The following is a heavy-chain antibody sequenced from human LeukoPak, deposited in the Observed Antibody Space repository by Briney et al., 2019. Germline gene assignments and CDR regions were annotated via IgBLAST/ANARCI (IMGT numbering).Heavy chain of an antibody. CDR1: GGSFSGYY. V-gene: IGHV4-34*01. Sequence: SETLSLTCAVYGGSFSGYYWSWIRQPPGKGLEWIGEINHSGSTNYNPSLKSRVTISVDTSKNQFSLKLTSVTAADTAVYYCARVYGSGYDFRGAFDIWGQGTMVTVSS. D-gene: IGHD5-12*01. CDR3: ARVYGSGYDFRGAFDI. CDR2: INHSGST. J-gene: IGHJ3*02.